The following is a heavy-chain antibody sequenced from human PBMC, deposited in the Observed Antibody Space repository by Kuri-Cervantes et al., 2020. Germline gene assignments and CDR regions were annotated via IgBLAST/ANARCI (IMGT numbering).Heavy chain of an antibody. D-gene: IGHD4-17*01. CDR2: IKDDGGRT. CDR3: AKCLPVTTYHFGYFDL. J-gene: IGHJ2*01. V-gene: IGHV3-23*01. CDR1: GFTFSRYA. Sequence: GESLKISCAASGFTFSRYAMTWVRQAPGKGLEWVSSIKDDGGRTHYTDSVRGRFTISRDNSMNTLYLQMDSLRTEDTAVYYYAKCLPVTTYHFGYFDLWGRGTLVTVSS.